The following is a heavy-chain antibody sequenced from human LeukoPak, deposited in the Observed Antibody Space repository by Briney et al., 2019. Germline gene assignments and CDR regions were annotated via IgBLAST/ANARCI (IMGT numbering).Heavy chain of an antibody. J-gene: IGHJ4*02. Sequence: SQTLSLTCAISGDSVSSNSAAWNWIRQSPSRGLEWLGRTYYRSKWYHDYAVSVKSRIIINPDTSENQFSLQLNSVTPEDTAVYYCARFWEDSSAKGDCFDYWGQGTLVTVSS. CDR3: ARFWEDSSAKGDCFDY. D-gene: IGHD3-22*01. V-gene: IGHV6-1*01. CDR2: TYYRSKWYH. CDR1: GDSVSSNSAA.